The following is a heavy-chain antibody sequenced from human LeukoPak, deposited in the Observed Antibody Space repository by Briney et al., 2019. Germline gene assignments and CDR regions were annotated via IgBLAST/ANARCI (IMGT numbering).Heavy chain of an antibody. CDR2: IKQDGSEQ. CDR3: ARVHYPWAFDI. V-gene: IGHV3-7*01. J-gene: IGHJ3*02. D-gene: IGHD3-10*01. CDR1: GFTFISHW. Sequence: PGGSLRLSCAASGFTFISHWMSWVRQAPGKGLEWVANIKQDGSEQYYVDSVKGRFTISRDNAKNSLYLQMNSLRAEDTAVYYCARVHYPWAFDIWGQGTMVTVSS.